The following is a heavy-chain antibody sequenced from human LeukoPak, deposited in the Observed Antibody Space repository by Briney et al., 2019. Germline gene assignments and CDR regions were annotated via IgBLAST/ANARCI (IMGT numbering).Heavy chain of an antibody. D-gene: IGHD6-19*01. Sequence: GGSLRLSCAASGFTFSSYSMNWVRQAPGKGLEWVSYISSSSSTIYYADSVKGRFTISRDNAKNSLYLQMNSLRAEDTAVYYCGGEGGGYSSGWYDWGQGTLVTVSS. J-gene: IGHJ4*02. CDR3: GGEGGGYSSGWYD. CDR1: GFTFSSYS. CDR2: ISSSSSTI. V-gene: IGHV3-48*01.